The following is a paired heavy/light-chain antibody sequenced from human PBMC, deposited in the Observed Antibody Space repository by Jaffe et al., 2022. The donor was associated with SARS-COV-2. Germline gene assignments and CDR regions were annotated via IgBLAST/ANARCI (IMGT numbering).Heavy chain of an antibody. CDR1: GFTLSSFA. D-gene: IGHD3-16*01. CDR3: AKAGGPTYYKYGMDV. V-gene: IGHV3-23*01. CDR2: FSAAGDGA. J-gene: IGHJ6*02. Sequence: EVQLSESGGGLVQPGGSLRLSCAASGFTLSSFAMSWVRQAPGKGLEWVSAFSAAGDGAHYADSVRGRFTISRDDAKNTLDLQMNSLSVDDTAVYYCAKAGGPTYYKYGMDVWGQGTTVTVSS.
Light chain of an antibody. J-gene: IGKJ4*01. Sequence: DIQMTQSPSSLSASVGDRVTISCRASQGIRNDLGWYQQKPGKAPKRLIHAASSLQSGVPLRFSGSGSGTEFTLTISSLQHEDSATYYCLQHHSYPLTFGGGTKVEIK. CDR2: AAS. V-gene: IGKV1-17*01. CDR3: LQHHSYPLT. CDR1: QGIRND.